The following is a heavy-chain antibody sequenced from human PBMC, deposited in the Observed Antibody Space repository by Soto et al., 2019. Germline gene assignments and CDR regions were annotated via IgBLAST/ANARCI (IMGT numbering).Heavy chain of an antibody. CDR2: ISGSGGST. Sequence: AGCLGLSCAASGFSFSSYAMSWVRQAPGKGLEWVSAISGSGGSTYYADSVKGRFTISRDNSKNTLYLQMNSLRAEDTAVYYCATARLPAPDYWGQGTLVTVSS. CDR1: GFSFSSYA. J-gene: IGHJ4*02. V-gene: IGHV3-23*01. CDR3: ATARLPAPDY.